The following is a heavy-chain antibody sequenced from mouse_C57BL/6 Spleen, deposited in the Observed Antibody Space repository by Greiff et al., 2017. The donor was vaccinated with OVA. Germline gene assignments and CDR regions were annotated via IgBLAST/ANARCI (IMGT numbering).Heavy chain of an antibody. CDR2: INPNNGGT. J-gene: IGHJ2*01. Sequence: EVKLVESGPELVKPGASVKMSCKASGYTFTDYNMHWVKQSHGKSLEWIGYINPNNGGTSYNQKFKGKATLTVNKSSSTAYMELRSLTSEDSAVYYCARVYYGGFDYWGQGTTLTVSS. CDR3: ARVYYGGFDY. CDR1: GYTFTDYN. D-gene: IGHD1-2*01. V-gene: IGHV1-22*01.